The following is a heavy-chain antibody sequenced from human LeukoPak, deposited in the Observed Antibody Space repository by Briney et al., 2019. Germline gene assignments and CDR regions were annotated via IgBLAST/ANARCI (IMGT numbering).Heavy chain of an antibody. Sequence: GGSLRLSCAASGFTFDDYAMHWVRQAPGKGLEWVSGISWNSGSIGYADSAKGRFTISRDNAKNSLYLQMNSLRAEDTALYYCAKDNSSSWKRAFFDYWGQGTLVTVSS. D-gene: IGHD6-13*01. CDR3: AKDNSSSWKRAFFDY. J-gene: IGHJ4*02. CDR2: ISWNSGSI. CDR1: GFTFDDYA. V-gene: IGHV3-9*01.